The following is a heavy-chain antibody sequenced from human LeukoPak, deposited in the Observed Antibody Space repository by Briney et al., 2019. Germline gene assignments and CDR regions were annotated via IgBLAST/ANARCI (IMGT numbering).Heavy chain of an antibody. CDR3: AGGLGYSSGWYVEFDY. J-gene: IGHJ4*02. CDR2: IYYSGST. D-gene: IGHD6-19*01. V-gene: IGHV4-59*01. Sequence: SETLSLTCTVSGGSISSYYWSWIRQPPGKGLEWIGYIYYSGSTNYNPSLKGRVTISVDTSKNQFSLKLSSVTAADTAVYYCAGGLGYSSGWYVEFDYWGQGTLVTVSS. CDR1: GGSISSYY.